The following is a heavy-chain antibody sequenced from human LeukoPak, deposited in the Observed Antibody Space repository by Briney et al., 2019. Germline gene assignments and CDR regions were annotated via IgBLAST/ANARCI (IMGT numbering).Heavy chain of an antibody. D-gene: IGHD3-10*01. V-gene: IGHV1-18*01. CDR3: VRDGYGSGRGYFDY. Sequence: ASVKVSCKASGYIFANYGISWVRQAPGQGLEWMGWISAHDGNTKNAQKFQGRVTMTTDTSTSTAYMEVTSLRSDDTAFHYCVRDGYGSGRGYFDYWGQGTLVAVSS. J-gene: IGHJ4*02. CDR1: GYIFANYG. CDR2: ISAHDGNT.